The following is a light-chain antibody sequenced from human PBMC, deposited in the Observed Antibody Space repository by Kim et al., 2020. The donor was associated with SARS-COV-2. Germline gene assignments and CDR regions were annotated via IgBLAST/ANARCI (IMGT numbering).Light chain of an antibody. J-gene: IGKJ4*01. V-gene: IGKV1-33*01. CDR2: DAS. Sequence: DIQMTQSPSSLSASVGDRVTITCQASQDISNYLNWYQQKPGKAPKLLIYDASNLETGVPSRFSGSGSGTDFTFTISSLQPEDIATYYCQQYDNLPRSTFGGGTKLEI. CDR1: QDISNY. CDR3: QQYDNLPRST.